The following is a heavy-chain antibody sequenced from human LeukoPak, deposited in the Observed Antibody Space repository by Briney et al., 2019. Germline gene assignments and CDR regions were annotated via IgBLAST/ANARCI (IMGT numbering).Heavy chain of an antibody. J-gene: IGHJ4*02. CDR1: GFTFSSYS. D-gene: IGHD2-15*01. Sequence: MPGGSLRLSCAASGFTFSSYSMNWVRQAPGKGLEWVSSISSSSSYIYYADSVKGRFTISRDNAKNSLYLQMNSLRAEDTAVYYCARVCGGSCYGTDYWCQGTLVTVSS. CDR2: ISSSSSYI. V-gene: IGHV3-21*01. CDR3: ARVCGGSCYGTDY.